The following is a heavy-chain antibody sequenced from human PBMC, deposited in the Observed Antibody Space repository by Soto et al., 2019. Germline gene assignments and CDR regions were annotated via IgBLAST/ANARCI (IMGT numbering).Heavy chain of an antibody. Sequence: QITLKESGPTLVKPTQTLTLTCTFSGFSLSTSGVGVGWIRQPPGKALEYLAFIYWDDDKRYSPSLESRLTITKDTSKNQVVLTMTNMDPVDTATYYCGHTIPPRIFDYWGQGTLVTVSS. V-gene: IGHV2-5*02. CDR1: GFSLSTSGVG. D-gene: IGHD2-2*02. J-gene: IGHJ4*02. CDR3: GHTIPPRIFDY. CDR2: IYWDDDK.